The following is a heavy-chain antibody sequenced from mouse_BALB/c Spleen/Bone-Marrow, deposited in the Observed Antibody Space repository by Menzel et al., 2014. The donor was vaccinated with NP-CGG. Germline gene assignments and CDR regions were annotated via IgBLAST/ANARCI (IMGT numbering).Heavy chain of an antibody. V-gene: IGHV14-3*02. D-gene: IGHD2-14*01. J-gene: IGHJ2*01. CDR3: ARYRLGTYFDF. Sequence: EVQLQQFGAELVKPGASVKLSCTASGFNIKDTYMHWVKQRSEQGLEWIGRIDPANGNAKYDPKFQGKATITADTSSNTAYLQLSSLTSEDTAVYYCARYRLGTYFDFWGQGTTLTVSS. CDR1: GFNIKDTY. CDR2: IDPANGNA.